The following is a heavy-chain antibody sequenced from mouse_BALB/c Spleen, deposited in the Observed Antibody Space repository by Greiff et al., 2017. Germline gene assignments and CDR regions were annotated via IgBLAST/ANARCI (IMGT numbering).Heavy chain of an antibody. D-gene: IGHD1-2*01. V-gene: IGHV2-6-7*01. CDR1: GFSLTGYG. CDR2: IWGDGST. CDR3: ARDCNYHYDYVGYYAMDY. J-gene: IGHJ4*01. Sequence: VQRVESGPGLVAPSQCLSITCTVSGFSLTGYGVNWVRQPPGKGLEWLGMIWGDGSTDYNTALKSRLSISNDNSKSQVFLKMNSLQTDDTAEYYGARDCNYHYDYVGYYAMDYWGQGTSVTVSS.